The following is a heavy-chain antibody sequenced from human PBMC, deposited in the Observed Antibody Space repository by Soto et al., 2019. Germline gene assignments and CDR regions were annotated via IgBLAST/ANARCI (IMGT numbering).Heavy chain of an antibody. D-gene: IGHD3-16*02. V-gene: IGHV1-18*04. J-gene: IGHJ6*02. CDR1: GYTFTSYG. Sequence: ASVKVSCKASGYTFTSYGISWVRQAPGQGLEWMGWISAYNGNTNYAQKLQGRVTMTTDTSTSTAYMELRSLRSDDTAVYYCARAVMITFGGVIVPTTPYYYYYGMDVWGQGTTVTVS. CDR2: ISAYNGNT. CDR3: ARAVMITFGGVIVPTTPYYYYYGMDV.